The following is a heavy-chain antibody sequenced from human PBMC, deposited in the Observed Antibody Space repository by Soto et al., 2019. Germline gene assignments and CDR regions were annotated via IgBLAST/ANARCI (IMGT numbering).Heavy chain of an antibody. Sequence: EVQLVESGGGLVQPGGSLRLPCAASGSTLNTNTMNWFRQAQGKGLEWVSYISSSSSTIYYEDSVKGRFTISRDNAKNSLYLQMNSLRDEDTAVYYCARAGYYGSGILLWGQGTLVTVSS. CDR3: ARAGYYGSGILL. J-gene: IGHJ4*02. D-gene: IGHD3-10*01. CDR2: ISSSSSTI. CDR1: GSTLNTNT. V-gene: IGHV3-48*02.